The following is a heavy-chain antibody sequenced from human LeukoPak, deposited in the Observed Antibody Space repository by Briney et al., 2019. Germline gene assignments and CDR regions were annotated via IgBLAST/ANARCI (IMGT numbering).Heavy chain of an antibody. CDR3: AKDRDSSGWFDAFDI. D-gene: IGHD6-19*01. J-gene: IGHJ3*02. V-gene: IGHV3-7*01. CDR1: GFAFSNFW. Sequence: GGSLRLSCAASGFAFSNFWMSWVRQTPGKGLDWVANIKQDGSEKHYADSVKGRFTISRDNSKNTLYLQMNSLRAEDTAVYYCAKDRDSSGWFDAFDIWGQGTMVTVSS. CDR2: IKQDGSEK.